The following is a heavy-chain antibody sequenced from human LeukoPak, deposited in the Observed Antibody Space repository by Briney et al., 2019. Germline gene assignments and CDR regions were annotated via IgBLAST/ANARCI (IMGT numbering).Heavy chain of an antibody. CDR1: GFTFSSYA. D-gene: IGHD2-15*01. V-gene: IGHV3-23*01. CDR2: ISESGGRT. Sequence: GGSLRLSCAASGFTFSSYAMSWVRQAPGKGLECVSGISESGGRTYYPDSVKGRFSISGDNSKNTLYLQMNSLRAEDTAVYYCARAPSFCSGGNCYNFDHWGQGTLVTVSS. J-gene: IGHJ4*02. CDR3: ARAPSFCSGGNCYNFDH.